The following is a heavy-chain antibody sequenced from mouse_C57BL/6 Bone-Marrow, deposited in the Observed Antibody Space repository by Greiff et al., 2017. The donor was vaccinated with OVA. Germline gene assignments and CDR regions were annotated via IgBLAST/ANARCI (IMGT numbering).Heavy chain of an antibody. CDR3: ARSYLGY. V-gene: IGHV1-50*01. CDR1: GYTFTSYW. CDR2: IDPSDSYT. Sequence: QVQLQQPGAELVKPGASVKLSCKASGYTFTSYWMQWVKHRPGQGLEWIGEIDPSDSYTNYNQKFKGKATLTVDTSSSTAYMQLSSLTSEDSAVYYCARSYLGYWGQGTTLTVSS. J-gene: IGHJ2*01.